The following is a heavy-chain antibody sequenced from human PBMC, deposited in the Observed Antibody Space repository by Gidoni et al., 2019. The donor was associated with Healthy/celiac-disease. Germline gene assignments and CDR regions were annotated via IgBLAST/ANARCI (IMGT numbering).Heavy chain of an antibody. CDR1: GGAISSSSYY. Sequence: QLQLQESGPGLVKPSETLSLTCTVSGGAISSSSYYWGWIRQPPGKGLEWIGSIYYSGSTYYNPSLKSRVTISVDTSKNKFALKLSSVTAADTAVYYCASPRSGSYYYFDYWGQGTLVTVSS. J-gene: IGHJ4*02. CDR2: IYYSGST. V-gene: IGHV4-39*01. CDR3: ASPRSGSYYYFDY. D-gene: IGHD1-26*01.